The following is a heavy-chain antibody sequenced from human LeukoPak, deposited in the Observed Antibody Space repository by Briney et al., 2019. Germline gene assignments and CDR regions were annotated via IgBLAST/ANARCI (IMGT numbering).Heavy chain of an antibody. D-gene: IGHD2-15*01. CDR2: IIPIFGTA. V-gene: IGHV1-69*13. Sequence: SVKVSCKASGGTFSSYAISWVRQAPGQGLEWMGGIIPIFGTANYAQKFQGRVTISADESTSTAYMELSSLRSEDTAVYYCARGRGYCSGGSCYQIASYYFDYWGQGTLVTVSS. J-gene: IGHJ4*02. CDR3: ARGRGYCSGGSCYQIASYYFDY. CDR1: GGTFSSYA.